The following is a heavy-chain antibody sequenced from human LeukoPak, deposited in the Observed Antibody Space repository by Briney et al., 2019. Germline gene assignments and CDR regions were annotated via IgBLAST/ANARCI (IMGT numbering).Heavy chain of an antibody. Sequence: PSETLSLTCTVSGGSISSYYWSWIRQPPGKGLEWIGYIYYSGSTNYNPSLKSRVTISVDTSKNQFSLKLSSVTAADTAVYYCARRRTYGDYVDYWGQGTLVTVSS. CDR2: IYYSGST. CDR3: ARRRTYGDYVDY. D-gene: IGHD4-17*01. V-gene: IGHV4-59*08. J-gene: IGHJ4*02. CDR1: GGSISSYY.